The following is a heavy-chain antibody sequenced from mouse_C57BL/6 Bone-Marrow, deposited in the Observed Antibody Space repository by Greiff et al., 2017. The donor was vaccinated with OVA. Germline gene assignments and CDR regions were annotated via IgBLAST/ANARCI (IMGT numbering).Heavy chain of an antibody. J-gene: IGHJ2*01. CDR3: AALYYYGRGDD. Sequence: VQLQQSGAELARPGASVKLSCKASGYTFTSYGISWVKQRTGQGLEWIGEIYPRSGNTYYNEKFKGKATLTADKSSSTAYMELRSLTSEDSAVYFCAALYYYGRGDDWGQGTTLAVSS. CDR1: GYTFTSYG. D-gene: IGHD1-1*01. V-gene: IGHV1-81*01. CDR2: IYPRSGNT.